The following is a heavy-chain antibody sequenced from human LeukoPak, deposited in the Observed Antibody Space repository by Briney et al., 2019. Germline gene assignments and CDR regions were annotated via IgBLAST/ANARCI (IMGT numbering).Heavy chain of an antibody. D-gene: IGHD2-15*01. CDR1: GYTFTSYY. J-gene: IGHJ4*02. Sequence: ASVKVSCKASGYTFTSYYMHWVQQAPGQGLEWMGKINPSGGSTSYAQKFQGRVTMTRDTSTSTVYMELSSLRSEDTAVYYCARGYCSGGSCYSVGYFDYWGQGTLVTVSS. CDR2: INPSGGST. V-gene: IGHV1-46*01. CDR3: ARGYCSGGSCYSVGYFDY.